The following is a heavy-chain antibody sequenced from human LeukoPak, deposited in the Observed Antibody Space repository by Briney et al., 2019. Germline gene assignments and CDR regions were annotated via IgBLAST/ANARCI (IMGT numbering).Heavy chain of an antibody. D-gene: IGHD3-3*01. V-gene: IGHV3-30-3*01. CDR1: GFTFSSYA. Sequence: QPGGSLRLSCAASGFTFSSYAMHWVRQAPGKGLEWVAVISYDGSNKYYADSVEGRFTVSRDNSKNTLYLQLNSLRAEDTAVYYCAKALSGYKPPHYYYYMDVWGKGTTVTVSS. CDR2: ISYDGSNK. CDR3: AKALSGYKPPHYYYYMDV. J-gene: IGHJ6*03.